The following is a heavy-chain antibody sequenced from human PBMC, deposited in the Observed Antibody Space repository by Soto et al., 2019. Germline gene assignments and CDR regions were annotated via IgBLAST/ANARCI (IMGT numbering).Heavy chain of an antibody. CDR3: AKFTTSWFEDS. V-gene: IGHV3-23*01. CDR1: GFTFNTYA. J-gene: IGHJ4*02. CDR2: IRSGGGDT. D-gene: IGHD2-2*01. Sequence: GGSLRLSCVASGFTFNTYAMTWVRQAPGKGLEWVSAIRSGGGDTFYADSVKGRFTISRDNSKNTLYLQMNSLRAEDTAIYYCAKFTTSWFEDSWGQGTLVTVSS.